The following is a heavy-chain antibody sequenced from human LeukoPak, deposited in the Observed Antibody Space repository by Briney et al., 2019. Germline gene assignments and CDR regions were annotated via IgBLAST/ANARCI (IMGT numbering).Heavy chain of an antibody. V-gene: IGHV1-3*01. CDR2: INAGNGNT. J-gene: IGHJ6*02. CDR3: ARFLGGSYGMDV. CDR1: GYTFTSYS. Sequence: ASVKVSCKASGYTFTSYSMHSVRQAPGQRLGWMGWINAGNGNTKFSQKFQGRVTITRDTSASTAYMELSSLRSEDTAVYYCARFLGGSYGMDVWGQGTTVTVSS. D-gene: IGHD1-26*01.